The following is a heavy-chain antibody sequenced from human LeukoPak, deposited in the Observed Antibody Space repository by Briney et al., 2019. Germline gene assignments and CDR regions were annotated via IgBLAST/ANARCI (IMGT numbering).Heavy chain of an antibody. CDR3: ARVGGSWYRYYFDY. CDR1: GGSISGDY. Sequence: PSETLSLTCTASGGSISGDYWSWIRQPPGKGLEWIGYIYYSGSTNYNPSLKSRVTISVDTSKNQFSLKLSSVTAADTAVYYCARVGGSWYRYYFDYWGQGTLVTVSS. CDR2: IYYSGST. V-gene: IGHV4-59*12. D-gene: IGHD6-13*01. J-gene: IGHJ4*02.